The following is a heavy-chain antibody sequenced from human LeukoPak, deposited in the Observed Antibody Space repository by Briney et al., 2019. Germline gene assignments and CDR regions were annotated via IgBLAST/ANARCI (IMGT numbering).Heavy chain of an antibody. CDR1: GGSFSGYY. CDR2: INHSGST. J-gene: IGHJ5*02. Sequence: PSETLSLTCAVYGGSFSGYYWSWIRQPSGKGLEWIGEINHSGSTNYNPSLKSRVTISVDTSKNQFSLKLSSVTAAYTAVYYCARGTIAAAATGYKGWFDPWGQGTLVTVSS. CDR3: ARGTIAAAATGYKGWFDP. D-gene: IGHD6-13*01. V-gene: IGHV4-34*01.